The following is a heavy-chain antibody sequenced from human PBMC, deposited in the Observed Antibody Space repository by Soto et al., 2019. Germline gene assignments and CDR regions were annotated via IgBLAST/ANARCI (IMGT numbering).Heavy chain of an antibody. J-gene: IGHJ4*02. V-gene: IGHV4-31*03. CDR2: IYYSGST. D-gene: IGHD2-21*02. CDR3: ARTPLPNCGGDCYSGNPFDY. CDR1: GGSISSGGYY. Sequence: SETLSLTCTVSGGSISSGGYYWSWIRQHPGKGQEWIGYIYYSGSTYYNPSLKSRVTISVDTSKNQFSLKLSSVTAADTAVYYCARTPLPNCGGDCYSGNPFDYWGQGTLVTVYS.